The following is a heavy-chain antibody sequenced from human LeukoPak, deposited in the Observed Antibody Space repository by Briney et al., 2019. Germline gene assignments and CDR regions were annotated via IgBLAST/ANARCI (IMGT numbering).Heavy chain of an antibody. CDR1: GLXVIXXX. J-gene: IGHJ3*02. V-gene: IGHV3-66*01. CDR2: IFDDVEP. D-gene: IGHD4-11*01. Sequence: GGSLRLSCAAFGLXVIXXXXXXVXXXPXKXXGXGSLIFDDVEPYFADSLKGRFITSRDNSKDTLHLQRNSLRAEDTAIYYFAKGVTVRGGPFDIWGQGTMVTVSS. CDR3: AKGVTVRGGPFDI.